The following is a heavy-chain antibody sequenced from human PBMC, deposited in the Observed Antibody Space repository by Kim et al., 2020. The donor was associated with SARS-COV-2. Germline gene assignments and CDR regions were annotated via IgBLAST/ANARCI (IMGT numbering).Heavy chain of an antibody. D-gene: IGHD6-19*01. CDR3: ARFEYSSGWYYYYGMDV. CDR2: IYPGDSDT. CDR1: GYSFTSYW. Sequence: GESLKISCKGSGYSFTSYWIGWVRQMPGKGLEWMGIIYPGDSDTRYSPSFQGQVTISADKSISTAYLQWSSLKASDTAMYYCARFEYSSGWYYYYGMDVWGQGTTVTVSS. J-gene: IGHJ6*02. V-gene: IGHV5-51*01.